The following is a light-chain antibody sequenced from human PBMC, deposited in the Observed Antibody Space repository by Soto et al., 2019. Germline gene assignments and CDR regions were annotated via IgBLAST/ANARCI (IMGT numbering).Light chain of an antibody. CDR2: GAS. CDR1: QSVPSDW. J-gene: IGKJ2*01. Sequence: EIVLTQSPGTLSLSPGERATLSCRASQSVPSDWLAWYRHKPGQAPRLLIYGASSRATGVQDRVSGSGSGTDFTLTNNRLEPEDFAVYYCQQYGNFPYTFGPGTKLEIK. CDR3: QQYGNFPYT. V-gene: IGKV3-20*01.